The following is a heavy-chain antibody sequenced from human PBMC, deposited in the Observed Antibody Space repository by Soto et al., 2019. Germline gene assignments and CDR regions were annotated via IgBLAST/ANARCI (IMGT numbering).Heavy chain of an antibody. J-gene: IGHJ3*02. Sequence: GGSLRHSCAASGFPFSSYVMNWVRQAPGKGLEWVSTISGSGGSTYYADSVEGRFTFSRDNSKNTLHLLMNSLTPEDTAVYYCANDWREYDSNALDAFDICGQGTMVTVSS. V-gene: IGHV3-23*01. D-gene: IGHD3-22*01. CDR1: GFPFSSYV. CDR2: ISGSGGST. CDR3: ANDWREYDSNALDAFDI.